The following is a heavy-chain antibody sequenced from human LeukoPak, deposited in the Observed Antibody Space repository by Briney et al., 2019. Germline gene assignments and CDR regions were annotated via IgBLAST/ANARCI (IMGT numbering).Heavy chain of an antibody. V-gene: IGHV3-23*01. CDR2: VFGSGGSA. CDR3: GKTTTGYSSGRYPGWPVDY. J-gene: IGHJ4*02. D-gene: IGHD6-19*01. CDR1: GFTFNNYA. Sequence: PGGSLRLSCAASGFTFNNYAMYWVRQAPGKGLEWVSGVFGSGGSAHYADSVKGRFTISRDNSKNTVYLEINSLRAEDTAMYYCGKTTTGYSSGRYPGWPVDYWGQGTLVTVSS.